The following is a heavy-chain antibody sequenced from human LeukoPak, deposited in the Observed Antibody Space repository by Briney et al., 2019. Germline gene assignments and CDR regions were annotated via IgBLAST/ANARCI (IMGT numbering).Heavy chain of an antibody. D-gene: IGHD6-19*01. CDR2: ISSSSSYI. CDR3: ARVIAVAGTAPYYFDY. J-gene: IGHJ4*02. CDR1: GFTFSSYI. Sequence: GGSLRLSCAASGFTFSSYIMNWVRQAPGKGLEWVSSISSSSSYIYYADSVKGRFTISRDNAKNSLYLQMNSLRAEDTAVYYCARVIAVAGTAPYYFDYWGQGTLVTVSS. V-gene: IGHV3-21*01.